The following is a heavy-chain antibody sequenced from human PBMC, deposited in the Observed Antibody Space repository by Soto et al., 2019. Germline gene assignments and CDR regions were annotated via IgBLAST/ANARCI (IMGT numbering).Heavy chain of an antibody. CDR2: LYYSGST. Sequence: QVQLQESGPGLVKPSQTLSLTCTVSGGSISSGDYYWSWIRQPPGKGLEWIGYLYYSGSTYYNPSLKSRVTISVASSKNQCSRKLSSVTAADTAVYYCARAQGSGFLVSWGQGTLVTVSS. D-gene: IGHD3-10*01. CDR3: ARAQGSGFLVS. J-gene: IGHJ4*02. V-gene: IGHV4-30-4*01. CDR1: GGSISSGDYY.